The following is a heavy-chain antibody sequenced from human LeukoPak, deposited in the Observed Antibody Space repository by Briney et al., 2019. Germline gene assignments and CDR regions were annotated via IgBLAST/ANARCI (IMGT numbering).Heavy chain of an antibody. CDR3: TRKGSQWDFLVDY. J-gene: IGHJ4*02. CDR2: ISGSGGST. D-gene: IGHD2/OR15-2a*01. V-gene: IGHV3-23*01. CDR1: GFTFSSYA. Sequence: GGSLRLSCAASGFTFSSYAMSWVRQAPGKGLEWVSAISGSGGSTYSADSVKGRFTISRDNSENSLYLQMDSLTAEDTAVYYCTRKGSQWDFLVDYWGQGTRVAVSP.